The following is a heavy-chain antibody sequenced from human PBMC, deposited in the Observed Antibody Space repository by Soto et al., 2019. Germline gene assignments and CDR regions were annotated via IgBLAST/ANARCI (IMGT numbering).Heavy chain of an antibody. CDR3: ARSGWQLVQGYDAFDI. J-gene: IGHJ3*02. D-gene: IGHD6-13*01. V-gene: IGHV1-69*13. CDR2: IIPIFGTA. Sequence: SVKVSCKASGGTFSSYAISWVRQAPGQGLEWMGGIIPIFGTANYAQKFQGRVTITADESTSTAYMELSSLRSDDTAVYYCARSGWQLVQGYDAFDIWGQGTMVTVSS. CDR1: GGTFSSYA.